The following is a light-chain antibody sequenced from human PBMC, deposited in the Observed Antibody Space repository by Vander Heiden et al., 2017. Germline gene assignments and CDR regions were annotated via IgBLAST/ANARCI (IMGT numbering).Light chain of an antibody. CDR2: DAS. CDR3: QQYDNPLT. Sequence: DIQMTQSPSSLSASVGDRVTITCQASQDISNYLNWYQQKPGKAPKLLIYDASNLETGVPSRFSGSGYGTDFTFTISSLQPEDIATYYCQQYDNPLTFGGGTKVEIK. V-gene: IGKV1-33*01. CDR1: QDISNY. J-gene: IGKJ4*01.